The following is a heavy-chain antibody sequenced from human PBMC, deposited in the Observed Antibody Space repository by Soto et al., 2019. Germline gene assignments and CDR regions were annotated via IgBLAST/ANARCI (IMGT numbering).Heavy chain of an antibody. J-gene: IGHJ3*01. D-gene: IGHD4-17*01. CDR2: IPDSGNT. CDR3: ARDLKNDSGDYIVLDAFDV. Sequence: SETLSLTCTVTGGSINGGNYYWSWIRQPPGKGLEWIGYIPDSGNTFYTPSLASRLTVSLDTSQNYFTLELTSVTAADTAIYYCARDLKNDSGDYIVLDAFDVWGHGTMVTVSS. V-gene: IGHV4-31*03. CDR1: GGSINGGNYY.